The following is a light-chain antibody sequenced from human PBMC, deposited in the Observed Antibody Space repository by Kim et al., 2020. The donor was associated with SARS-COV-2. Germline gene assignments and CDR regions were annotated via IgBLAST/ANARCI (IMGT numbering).Light chain of an antibody. Sequence: SYELTQPPSVSVSPGQTASITCSGDKLGDKYACWYQQKPGQSPVLVIYQDTNRPSGIPERFSGSNSGNTATLTISGTQAMDEADYYCQAWDSSIVWVFGGGTQLTVL. CDR2: QDT. CDR1: KLGDKY. J-gene: IGLJ3*02. V-gene: IGLV3-1*01. CDR3: QAWDSSIVWV.